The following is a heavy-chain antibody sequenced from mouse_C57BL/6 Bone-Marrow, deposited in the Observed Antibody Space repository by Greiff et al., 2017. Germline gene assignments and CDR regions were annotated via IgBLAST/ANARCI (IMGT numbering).Heavy chain of an antibody. Sequence: EVQGVESGGGLVKPGGSLKLSCAASGFTFSSYAMSWVRQTPEKRLEWVATISDGGSYTYYPDNVKGRFTISRDNAKNNLYLQMSHLKSEDTAMYYCARDTDYGSSYGYAMDYWGQGTSVTVSS. D-gene: IGHD1-1*01. V-gene: IGHV5-4*01. CDR3: ARDTDYGSSYGYAMDY. CDR1: GFTFSSYA. CDR2: ISDGGSYT. J-gene: IGHJ4*01.